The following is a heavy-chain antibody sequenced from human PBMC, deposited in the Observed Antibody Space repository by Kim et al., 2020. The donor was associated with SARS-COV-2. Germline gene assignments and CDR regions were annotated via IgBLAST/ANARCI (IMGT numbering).Heavy chain of an antibody. Sequence: GGSLRLSCAASGFTFSNSGMNWVRQAPGKGLEWVSYISRSDNNKYYADSVKSRFTISRDNAKNSLYLQMNSLRDDDTAVYYCAKDFQWACDYWGQGTLVTVSS. V-gene: IGHV3-48*03. D-gene: IGHD2-8*01. CDR2: ISRSDNNK. J-gene: IGHJ4*02. CDR1: GFTFSNSG. CDR3: AKDFQWACDY.